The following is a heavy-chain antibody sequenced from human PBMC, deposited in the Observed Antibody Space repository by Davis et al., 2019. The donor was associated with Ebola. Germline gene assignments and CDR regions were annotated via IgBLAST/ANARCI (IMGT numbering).Heavy chain of an antibody. J-gene: IGHJ6*02. CDR1: GFTFSSYW. CDR2: INSDGSIT. CDR3: ARDQDVVLGEDVYGLDV. Sequence: GESLKISCAASGFTFSSYWMHWVRQAPGKGLVWVSRINSDGSITSYADSVKGRFTISRDNAKNTLYLQMNSLRAEDTAVYYCARDQDVVLGEDVYGLDVWGQGTTVTVSS. D-gene: IGHD2-15*01. V-gene: IGHV3-74*01.